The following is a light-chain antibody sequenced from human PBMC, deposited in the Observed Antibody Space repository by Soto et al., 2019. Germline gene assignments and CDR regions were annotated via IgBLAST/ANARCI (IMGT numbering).Light chain of an antibody. CDR1: QSVSSN. CDR3: QKYNNWPPWT. Sequence: EIVMTQSPATLSVSPGERATLSCRASQSVSSNLAWYQQIPGQAPRLLIYGASTRATGIPVRFSGSGSETEFTLTISRLQSEDFAVYYCQKYNNWPPWTFGQGTKVDIK. J-gene: IGKJ1*01. CDR2: GAS. V-gene: IGKV3-15*01.